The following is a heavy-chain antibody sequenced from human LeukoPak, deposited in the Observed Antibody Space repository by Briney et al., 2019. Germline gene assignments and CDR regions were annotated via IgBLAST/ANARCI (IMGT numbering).Heavy chain of an antibody. J-gene: IGHJ6*02. Sequence: SETLSLTCTVSGGSISSYYWSWIRQPPGKGLEWIGYIYYSGSTNYNPSLKSRVTISVDTSKNQFSLKLSSVTAADTAVYYCAGGPMDIVVVPAAIRHYYYGMDVWGQGTTVTVSS. D-gene: IGHD2-2*02. CDR3: AGGPMDIVVVPAAIRHYYYGMDV. V-gene: IGHV4-59*01. CDR2: IYYSGST. CDR1: GGSISSYY.